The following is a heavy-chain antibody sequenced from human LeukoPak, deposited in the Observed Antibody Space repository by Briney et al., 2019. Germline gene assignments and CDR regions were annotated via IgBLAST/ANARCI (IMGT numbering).Heavy chain of an antibody. CDR1: GYTFTGYY. CDR2: INPNSGGT. CDR3: ARARGYSYGTDY. D-gene: IGHD5-18*01. V-gene: IGHV1-2*02. Sequence: ASVKVSCKASGYTFTGYYMHWVRQAPGQGLEWMRWINPNSGGTNYAQKFQGSVTMTRDTSVSTAYMELSRLRSDDTAVYYCARARGYSYGTDYWGQGTLVTVLS. J-gene: IGHJ4*02.